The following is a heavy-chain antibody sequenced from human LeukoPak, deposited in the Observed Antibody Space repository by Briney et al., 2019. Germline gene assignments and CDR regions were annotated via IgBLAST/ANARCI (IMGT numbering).Heavy chain of an antibody. CDR2: ISWNSGSI. CDR3: AKDRYGDYPDALDC. V-gene: IGHV3-9*01. D-gene: IGHD4-17*01. CDR1: GFTFDDYA. Sequence: SGGSLRLSCAASGFTFDDYAMHWVRQAPGKGLEWVSGISWNSGSIGYADSVKGRFTISRDNAKNSLYLQMNSLRAEDTALYYCAKDRYGDYPDALDCWGQGTLVTVSS. J-gene: IGHJ4*02.